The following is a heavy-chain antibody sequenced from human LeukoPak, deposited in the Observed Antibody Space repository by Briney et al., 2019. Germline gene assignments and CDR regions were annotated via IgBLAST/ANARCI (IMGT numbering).Heavy chain of an antibody. CDR2: IYYSGST. CDR1: GGSISSGGYY. D-gene: IGHD4-17*01. CDR3: ASRSDYGDYY. Sequence: SETLSLTCAVSGGSISSGGYYWSWIRQHPGKGLEWIGYIYYSGSTYYNPSLESRVTISVDTSKNQFSLKLSSVTAADTAVYYCASRSDYGDYYWGQGTLVTVSS. V-gene: IGHV4-31*11. J-gene: IGHJ4*02.